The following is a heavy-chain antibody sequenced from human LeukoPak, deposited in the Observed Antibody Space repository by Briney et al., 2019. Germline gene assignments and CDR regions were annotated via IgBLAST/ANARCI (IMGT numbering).Heavy chain of an antibody. CDR2: INSDGSST. D-gene: IGHD1-26*01. CDR1: GFTFSSYA. V-gene: IGHV3-74*01. CDR3: AVGANPGAFDY. Sequence: QSGGSLRLSCAASGFTFSSYAMSWVRQAPGKGLMWVSRINSDGSSTSYADSVKGRFTISRDNAKNTLYLQMNSLRAEDTAVYYCAVGANPGAFDYWGQGTLGTVSS. J-gene: IGHJ4*02.